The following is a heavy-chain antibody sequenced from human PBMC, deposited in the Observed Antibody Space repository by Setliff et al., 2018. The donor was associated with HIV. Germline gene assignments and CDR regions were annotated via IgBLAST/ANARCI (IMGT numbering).Heavy chain of an antibody. J-gene: IGHJ1*01. CDR1: GGSIMTGDW. Sequence: SETLSLTCTVSGGSIMTGDWWSWVRQSPGKGLEWIGEISHSGSTNYNPSLRSRVTMSVDKSNNQFSLKLSSVTAADTAVYYCARDVSSRGYSSGWYLHHWGQGTLVTVSS. CDR3: ARDVSSRGYSSGWYLHH. V-gene: IGHV4-4*02. CDR2: ISHSGST. D-gene: IGHD6-19*01.